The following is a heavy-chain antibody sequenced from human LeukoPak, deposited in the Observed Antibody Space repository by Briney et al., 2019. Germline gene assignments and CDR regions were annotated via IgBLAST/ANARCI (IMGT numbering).Heavy chain of an antibody. CDR1: GDSITNYY. CDR2: IYISGST. Sequence: SETLSLTCTVSGDSITNYYWNWIRQPAAQGLEWIGHIYISGSTNYNSSPKSQVTMSVDTSKNQFSLKVDSVTAADTAVYYCARGNYDSTGYYYMGDTLDIWGQGTMVTVSS. V-gene: IGHV4-4*07. CDR3: ARGNYDSTGYYYMGDTLDI. D-gene: IGHD3-22*01. J-gene: IGHJ3*02.